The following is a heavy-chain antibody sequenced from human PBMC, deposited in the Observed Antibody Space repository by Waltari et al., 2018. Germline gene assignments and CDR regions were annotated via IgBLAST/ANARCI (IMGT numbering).Heavy chain of an antibody. Sequence: QVQLVQSGAEVKKPGSSVKVSCKASGGTFSSYAISWVRQAPGQGFEWMGGSIPIFGTANYAQKFQCRVTITADESTSTVYMGLSILRSEDTAVYYCAGGRVATPCDYWGQGTLVTVSS. CDR2: SIPIFGTA. D-gene: IGHD5-12*01. CDR1: GGTFSSYA. J-gene: IGHJ4*02. CDR3: AGGRVATPCDY. V-gene: IGHV1-69*01.